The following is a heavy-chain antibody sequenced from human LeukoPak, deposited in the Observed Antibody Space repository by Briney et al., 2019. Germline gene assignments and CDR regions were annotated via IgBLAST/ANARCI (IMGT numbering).Heavy chain of an antibody. CDR2: IETDGSST. CDR3: ARVGSDDAFDF. Sequence: GGSLRLSCAASGFTFSSYWMHWVRQVPGKGLLWVARIETDGSSTAYADSVKGRFTISRDNAKNTLYLQMNSLRAEDTAVYYCARVGSDDAFDFWGRGTMVTVSS. D-gene: IGHD6-19*01. CDR1: GFTFSSYW. J-gene: IGHJ3*01. V-gene: IGHV3-74*01.